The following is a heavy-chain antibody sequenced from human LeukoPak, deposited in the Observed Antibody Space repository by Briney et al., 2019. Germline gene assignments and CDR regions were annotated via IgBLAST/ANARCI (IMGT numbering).Heavy chain of an antibody. CDR2: ISYDGSNK. CDR1: GFTFSSYG. Sequence: GGSLRLSCAASGFTFSSYGMHWVRQAPGKGLEWVAVISYDGSNKYYADSVKGRFTISRDNSKNTLYLQMNSLRAEDTAVYYCARGPIPYSSSWYALDYWGQGTLVTVSS. D-gene: IGHD6-13*01. V-gene: IGHV3-30*03. CDR3: ARGPIPYSSSWYALDY. J-gene: IGHJ4*02.